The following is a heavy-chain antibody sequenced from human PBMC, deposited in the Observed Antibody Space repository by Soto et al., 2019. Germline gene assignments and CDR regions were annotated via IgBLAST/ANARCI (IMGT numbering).Heavy chain of an antibody. CDR1: GFTFSTYW. D-gene: IGHD3-3*01. V-gene: IGHV3-74*01. J-gene: IGHJ5*02. Sequence: PGGSLRLSCAASGFTFSTYWMHWIRQAPGKGLVWVSRINSDGTNTDYADSVKGRFPSSRDNAKNTLYLHMSSLRAEDTAVYYCALFRVLIYPEAWGQGTLVTVSS. CDR2: INSDGTNT. CDR3: ALFRVLIYPEA.